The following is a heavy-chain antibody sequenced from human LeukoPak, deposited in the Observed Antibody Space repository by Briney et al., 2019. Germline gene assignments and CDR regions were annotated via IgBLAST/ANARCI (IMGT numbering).Heavy chain of an antibody. CDR3: AKLPNYDFWSGYLSFDY. D-gene: IGHD3-3*01. Sequence: GGSLRLSCAASGFTFSSYAMSWVRQAPGKGLEWVSAISGSGGSTYYADSVKGRFTISRDNSKNTLYLQMNSLRAEDTAVYYCAKLPNYDFWSGYLSFDYWGQGTLVAVSS. CDR2: ISGSGGST. J-gene: IGHJ4*02. V-gene: IGHV3-23*01. CDR1: GFTFSSYA.